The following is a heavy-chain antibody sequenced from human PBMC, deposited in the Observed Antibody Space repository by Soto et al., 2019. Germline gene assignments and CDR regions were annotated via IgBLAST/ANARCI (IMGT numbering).Heavy chain of an antibody. D-gene: IGHD3-3*01. V-gene: IGHV4-59*01. CDR2: IYYSGST. CDR3: ARAYYDFWSAGWAGGMAV. Sequence: SETLSLTCTVSGGSISSYYWSWIRQPPGKGLEWIGYIYYSGSTNYNPSLKSRVTISVDTSKNQFSLKLSSVTAADTAVYYCARAYYDFWSAGWAGGMAVWGQGTKVTFSS. CDR1: GGSISSYY. J-gene: IGHJ6*02.